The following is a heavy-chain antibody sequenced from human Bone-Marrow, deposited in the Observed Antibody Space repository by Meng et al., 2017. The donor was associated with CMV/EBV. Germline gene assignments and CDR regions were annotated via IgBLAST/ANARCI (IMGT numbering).Heavy chain of an antibody. CDR1: GYTFTSYG. D-gene: IGHD2-2*01. J-gene: IGHJ5*02. V-gene: IGHV1-18*01. Sequence: ASVKVSCKASGYTFTSYGISWVRQAPGQGLEWMGWISAYNGNTNYAQKLQGRVTMTTDTSTSTAYMELRSLRSDDTAVYYCAREVAFVVVPAAISWGWFDPWGQGTLVTV. CDR2: ISAYNGNT. CDR3: AREVAFVVVPAAISWGWFDP.